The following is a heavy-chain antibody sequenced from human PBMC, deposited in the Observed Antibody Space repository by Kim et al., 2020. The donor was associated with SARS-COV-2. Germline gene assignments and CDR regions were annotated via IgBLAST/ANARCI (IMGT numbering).Heavy chain of an antibody. CDR2: ISASGGST. Sequence: GGSLRLSCAASGFTFGSYAMSWVRQAPGKGLEWVSAISASGGSTYFADSVKGRFTISRDNSKNTLYLQMNSLRAEDTAVYYCAKEYYGSSGYLSSYDAFDIWGQGTMVTVSS. CDR3: AKEYYGSSGYLSSYDAFDI. D-gene: IGHD3-22*01. CDR1: GFTFGSYA. J-gene: IGHJ3*02. V-gene: IGHV3-23*01.